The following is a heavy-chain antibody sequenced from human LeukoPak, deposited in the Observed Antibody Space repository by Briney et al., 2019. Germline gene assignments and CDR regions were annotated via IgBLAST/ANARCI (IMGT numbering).Heavy chain of an antibody. V-gene: IGHV4-59*12. CDR1: GGSISNYY. D-gene: IGHD3/OR15-3a*01. Sequence: SETLSLTCTVSGGSISNYYWSWIRQPPGKGLEWIGYIHYSGSTNYNPSLKSRVTISVDKSKNQFSLKLTSVTAADTAVYYCQRDQGTGFDYWGQGTLVTVSS. CDR3: QRDQGTGFDY. CDR2: IHYSGST. J-gene: IGHJ4*02.